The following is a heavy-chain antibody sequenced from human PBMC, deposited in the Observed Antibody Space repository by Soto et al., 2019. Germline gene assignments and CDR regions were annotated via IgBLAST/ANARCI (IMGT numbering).Heavy chain of an antibody. D-gene: IGHD2-21*02. CDR1: GVTFSMYS. V-gene: IGHV3-7*03. J-gene: IGHJ6*02. CDR2: IPQDGVDG. Sequence: GGSLRLSCEVSGVTFSMYSMSWVRQSPGKGLEWVAKIPQDGVDGHYADSVKGRSIISRDNDENSLHLQLNNLRAEDTAVYYCARDHLILPAHDFFYGSDVWGRGATVTVS. CDR3: ARDHLILPAHDFFYGSDV.